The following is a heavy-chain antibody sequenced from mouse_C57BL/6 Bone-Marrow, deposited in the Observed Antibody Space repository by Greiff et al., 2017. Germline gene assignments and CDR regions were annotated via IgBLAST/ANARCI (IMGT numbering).Heavy chain of an antibody. CDR3: TRDIVTKVHWYFDV. Sequence: EVMLVESGGGLVQPGGSMKLSCAASGFTFSDAWMDWVRQSPEKGLEWVAEIRNKANNHATYYAESVKGRFTISRDDSKSSVYLQMNSLRAEDTGIYYCTRDIVTKVHWYFDVWGTGTTVTVSS. CDR2: IRNKANNHAT. V-gene: IGHV6-6*01. CDR1: GFTFSDAW. D-gene: IGHD2-5*01. J-gene: IGHJ1*03.